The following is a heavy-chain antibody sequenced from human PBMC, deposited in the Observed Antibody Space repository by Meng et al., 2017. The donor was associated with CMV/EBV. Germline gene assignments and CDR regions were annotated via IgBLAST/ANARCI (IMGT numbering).Heavy chain of an antibody. Sequence: GGSLRLSCAASGFTFSNYAIHWVRQAPGKGLEWVAVVSYGGSETDYKDSVKGRVTISRDNSKSTLYLQMDSLTVDDTAMYYCVRGGKYCSTVNCPRWFDSWGQGTLVTVSS. V-gene: IGHV3-30*04. CDR1: GFTFSNYA. J-gene: IGHJ5*01. CDR3: VRGGKYCSTVNCPRWFDS. D-gene: IGHD2-8*01. CDR2: VSYGGSET.